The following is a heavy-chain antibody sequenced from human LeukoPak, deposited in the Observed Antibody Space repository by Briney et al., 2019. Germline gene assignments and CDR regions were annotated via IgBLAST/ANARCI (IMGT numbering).Heavy chain of an antibody. CDR3: TKRIDGAGSYYIDF. V-gene: IGHV3-23*01. CDR2: IGGTDGTT. J-gene: IGHJ4*02. Sequence: PGGSLRLSCAASGFTFRNYVMNWVRKAPGKGLEWVSAIGGTDGTTFYAAFVKGRFTISRDNSRNTLYLQMNSLRAEDTAVYYCTKRIDGAGSYYIDFWGQGTVVTVSS. CDR1: GFTFRNYV. D-gene: IGHD3-10*01.